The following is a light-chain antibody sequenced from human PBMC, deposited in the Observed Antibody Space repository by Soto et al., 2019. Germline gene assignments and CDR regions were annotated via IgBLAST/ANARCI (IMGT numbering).Light chain of an antibody. CDR2: EVT. CDR3: ATFTTSSTRV. Sequence: QSALTQPASVSGSPGQSITVSCTGSTTDIGTYNYVSWYQQLPGKAPKLIIFEVTDRPSGVSDRFSGSKSGNTASLTISGIQTEDEADYYCATFTTSSTRVFGSGTKVTVL. J-gene: IGLJ1*01. CDR1: TTDIGTYNY. V-gene: IGLV2-14*01.